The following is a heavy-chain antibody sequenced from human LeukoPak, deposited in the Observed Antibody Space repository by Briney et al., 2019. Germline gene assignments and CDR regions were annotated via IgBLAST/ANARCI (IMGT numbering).Heavy chain of an antibody. CDR3: ARGPYSANYYVRDY. J-gene: IGHJ4*02. CDR1: GFTFSSYA. Sequence: GGSLRLSCAASGFTFSSYAMSWVRQAPGKGLEWVSAISGSGDNIYYADSVKGRFTISRDNAKNTLYLQMNSLRAEDTAVYYCARGPYSANYYVRDYWRQGTLVTVSS. CDR2: ISGSGDNI. D-gene: IGHD1-26*01. V-gene: IGHV3-23*01.